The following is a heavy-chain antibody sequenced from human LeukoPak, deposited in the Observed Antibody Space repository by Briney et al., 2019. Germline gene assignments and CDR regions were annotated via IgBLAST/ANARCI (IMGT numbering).Heavy chain of an antibody. J-gene: IGHJ4*02. CDR1: GGSIRSSYYY. Sequence: SETLSLTCTVSGGSIRSSYYYWGWIRQPPGKGLEWIGSIYYSGSTYYNPSLKSRVTISVDTSKNQFSLKLSSVTAADTAVYYCARLDYYDSSGLYYFDYWGQGTLVTVSS. V-gene: IGHV4-39*01. D-gene: IGHD3-22*01. CDR3: ARLDYYDSSGLYYFDY. CDR2: IYYSGST.